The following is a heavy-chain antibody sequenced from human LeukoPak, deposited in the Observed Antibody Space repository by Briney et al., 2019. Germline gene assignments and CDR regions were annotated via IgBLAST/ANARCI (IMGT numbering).Heavy chain of an antibody. J-gene: IGHJ4*02. D-gene: IGHD2-2*01. CDR1: GFTVSSTY. CDR2: IYSGGGT. Sequence: GGSLRLSCAASGFTVSSTYMTWVRHAPGKGLEWVSIIYSGGGTYYADSVKGRFTISRDNSKNTLYLQMNSLRAEDTAVYYCARSSVVAAVDYWGQGTLVTVPS. V-gene: IGHV3-53*01. CDR3: ARSSVVAAVDY.